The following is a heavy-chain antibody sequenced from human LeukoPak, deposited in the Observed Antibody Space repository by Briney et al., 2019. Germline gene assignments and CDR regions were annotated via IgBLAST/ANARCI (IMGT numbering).Heavy chain of an antibody. CDR3: AKDRSGTVAFDY. J-gene: IGHJ4*02. V-gene: IGHV3-23*01. CDR1: GFTISSYA. Sequence: GGSLRLSCAASGFTISSYAMSWVRQAPGKGLEWVSAISGSGGSTYYADSVKGRFPISRENSKNTLYLQMNSLRAEDTVVYYCAKDRSGTVAFDYWGQGTLVNVSS. CDR2: ISGSGGST. D-gene: IGHD1-26*01.